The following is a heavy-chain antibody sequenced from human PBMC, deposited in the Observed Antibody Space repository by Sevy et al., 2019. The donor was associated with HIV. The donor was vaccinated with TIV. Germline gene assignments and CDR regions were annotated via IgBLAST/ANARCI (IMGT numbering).Heavy chain of an antibody. CDR1: GFTFNTAW. J-gene: IGHJ5*02. V-gene: IGHV3-15*01. CDR2: IKSKRDGGTP. Sequence: GGSLRLSCAASGFTFNTAWVSWVRQPQGKGLEWIGLIKSKRDGGTPRYAAPVKGRFTISRDDSKKTVYMQMNSLKTEDTGVYYCTTQDVDLTAQNIPWGQGTLVTVSS. CDR3: TTQDVDLTAQNIP. D-gene: IGHD2-21*02.